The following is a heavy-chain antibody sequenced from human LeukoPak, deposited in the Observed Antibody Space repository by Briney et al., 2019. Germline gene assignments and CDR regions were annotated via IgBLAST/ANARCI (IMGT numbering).Heavy chain of an antibody. V-gene: IGHV1-18*01. CDR2: ISAYNGNT. Sequence: ASVKVSCKASGYTFTSYGISWVRQAPGQGLEWMGWISAYNGNTNYAQKLQGRVTTTTDTSTSTAYMELRSLRSDDTAVYYCARGDYGDNLYYYYGMDVRGQGTTVTVSS. CDR1: GYTFTSYG. J-gene: IGHJ6*02. CDR3: ARGDYGDNLYYYYGMDV. D-gene: IGHD4-17*01.